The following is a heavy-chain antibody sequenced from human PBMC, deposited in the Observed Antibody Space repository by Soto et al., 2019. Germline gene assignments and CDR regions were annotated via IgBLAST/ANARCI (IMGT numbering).Heavy chain of an antibody. CDR2: FDPEDGET. D-gene: IGHD6-19*01. Sequence: GASVKVSCKVSGYTLTELSMHWVRQAPGKGLEWMGGFDPEDGETIYAQKFQGRVTMTEDTSTDTAYMELSSLRSEDTAVYYCATASAVAGSDDAFDIWGQGTMVTVSS. CDR1: GYTLTELS. V-gene: IGHV1-24*01. CDR3: ATASAVAGSDDAFDI. J-gene: IGHJ3*02.